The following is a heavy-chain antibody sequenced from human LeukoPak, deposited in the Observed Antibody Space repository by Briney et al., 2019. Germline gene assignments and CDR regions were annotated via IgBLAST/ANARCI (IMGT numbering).Heavy chain of an antibody. Sequence: GGSLRPSCAASGFTFDDYAMHWVRQAPGRGLEWVSGISWNSGSIGYADSVKGRFTISRDNAKNSLYLQMNSLRAEDTALYYCAKDSSYTIPWWYFDLWGRGTLVTVSS. CDR3: AKDSSYTIPWWYFDL. D-gene: IGHD2-2*02. CDR1: GFTFDDYA. J-gene: IGHJ2*01. CDR2: ISWNSGSI. V-gene: IGHV3-9*01.